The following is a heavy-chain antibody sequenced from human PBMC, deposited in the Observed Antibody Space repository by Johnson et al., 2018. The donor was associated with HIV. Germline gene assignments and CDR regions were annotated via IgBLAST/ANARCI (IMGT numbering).Heavy chain of an antibody. CDR3: AREGGGYDGKGAFDI. D-gene: IGHD5-12*01. J-gene: IGHJ3*02. V-gene: IGHV3-30-3*01. CDR1: GFTFRSYA. CDR2: ISYDGSNK. Sequence: QVQLVESGGGVVQPGRSLRLSCAASGFTFRSYAMHWVRQAPGKGLEWVAVISYDGSNKYYADSVQGRFTISRDNSKNTLYLQMNSLRAEDTAVYYCAREGGGYDGKGAFDIWGQGTMVTVSS.